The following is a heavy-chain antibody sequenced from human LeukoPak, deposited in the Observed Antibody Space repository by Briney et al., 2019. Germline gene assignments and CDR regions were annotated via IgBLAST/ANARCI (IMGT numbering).Heavy chain of an antibody. Sequence: SETLSLTCAVSGGSISSGGYSWSWIRQPPGKGLVWIGYIYHSGSTYYNPSLKSRVTISVDRSKNQFSLKLSSVTAADTAVYYCARSSGDSSGYYYVYFQHWGQGTLVTVSS. CDR1: GGSISSGGYS. J-gene: IGHJ1*01. V-gene: IGHV4-30-2*01. D-gene: IGHD3-22*01. CDR2: IYHSGST. CDR3: ARSSGDSSGYYYVYFQH.